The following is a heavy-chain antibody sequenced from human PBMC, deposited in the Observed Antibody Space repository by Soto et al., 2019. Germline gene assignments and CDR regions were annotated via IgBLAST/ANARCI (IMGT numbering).Heavy chain of an antibody. V-gene: IGHV4-39*01. J-gene: IGHJ4*02. D-gene: IGHD2-15*01. Sequence: SETLSLTCTVSGDSITKSVYYWAWVRQTPGKGLEWIASIYYVGDAYYNPSLQSRVTISVDASKNQFSLELQSVTAADSAVYYCARVPYYGSGGDGPYFFDYWGQGTLVTVSS. CDR3: ARVPYYGSGGDGPYFFDY. CDR2: IYYVGDA. CDR1: GDSITKSVYY.